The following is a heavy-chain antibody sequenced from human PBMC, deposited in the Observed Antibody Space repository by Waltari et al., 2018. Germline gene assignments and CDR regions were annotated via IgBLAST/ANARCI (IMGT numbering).Heavy chain of an antibody. CDR3: ARDGSRGGDFDY. CDR2: IKEDGSEI. CDR1: GFTFSDSW. J-gene: IGHJ4*02. V-gene: IGHV3-7*03. D-gene: IGHD1-26*01. Sequence: VQLVESGGGLVQPGGSLRPSCAASGFTFSDSWMTWVRQAPGKGREWVANIKEDGSEIYYADCVKGRFTMSRDNAKNSLYLQMNSLRDEDMAIYYCARDGSRGGDFDYWGQGTLVTVSS.